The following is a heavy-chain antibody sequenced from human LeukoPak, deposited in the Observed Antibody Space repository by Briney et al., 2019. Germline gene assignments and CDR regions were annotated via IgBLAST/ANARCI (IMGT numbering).Heavy chain of an antibody. CDR1: GGSFSGYY. V-gene: IGHV4-34*01. D-gene: IGHD2-2*01. Sequence: SETLSLTCAVYGGSFSGYYWSWIRQPPGKGLEWIGEINHSGSTNYNPSLKSRVTISVDTSKNQFSLKLSSVTAADTAVYYRARYGSSTSCPIDYWGQGTLVTVSS. CDR3: ARYGSSTSCPIDY. CDR2: INHSGST. J-gene: IGHJ4*02.